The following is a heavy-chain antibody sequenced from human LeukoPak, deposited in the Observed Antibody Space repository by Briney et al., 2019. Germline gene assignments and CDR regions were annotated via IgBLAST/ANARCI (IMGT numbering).Heavy chain of an antibody. CDR1: GGSISSSSYY. V-gene: IGHV4-39*01. D-gene: IGHD5-12*01. Sequence: SETLSLTCTVSGGSISSSSYYWGWIRQPPGKGLEWIGSIYYSGSTYYNPSLKSRVTISVDTSKNQFSLKLSSVTAADTAVYYCVRYSGYDRTGSFDYWGQGTLVTVSS. J-gene: IGHJ4*02. CDR2: IYYSGST. CDR3: VRYSGYDRTGSFDY.